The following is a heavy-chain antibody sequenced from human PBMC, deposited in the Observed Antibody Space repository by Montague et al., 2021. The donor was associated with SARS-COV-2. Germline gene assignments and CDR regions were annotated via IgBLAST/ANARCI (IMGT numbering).Heavy chain of an antibody. Sequence: CAISGDSVSSNSAAWNWIRQSPSRGLEWLGRTYYRSKWYYEYAVSLKSRITINPDTSKNQFSLQVKSMTPEDTAVYYCASAVAGRGGYDYWGQGTLVTVSS. CDR1: GDSVSSNSAA. J-gene: IGHJ4*02. CDR2: TYYRSKWYY. D-gene: IGHD6-19*01. CDR3: ASAVAGRGGYDY. V-gene: IGHV6-1*01.